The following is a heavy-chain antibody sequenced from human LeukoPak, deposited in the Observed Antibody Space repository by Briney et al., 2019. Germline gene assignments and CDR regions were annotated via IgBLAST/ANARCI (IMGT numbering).Heavy chain of an antibody. V-gene: IGHV3-21*01. J-gene: IGHJ1*01. CDR2: ISSSSSYI. D-gene: IGHD3-3*01. CDR3: ARDIFYDFWSGEHEYFQH. Sequence: PGGSLRLSCAASGFTFSIYAMSWVRQAPGKGLEWVSSISSSSSYIYYADSVKGRFTISRDNAKNSLYLQMNSLRAEDTAVYYCARDIFYDFWSGEHEYFQHWGQGTLVTVSS. CDR1: GFTFSIYA.